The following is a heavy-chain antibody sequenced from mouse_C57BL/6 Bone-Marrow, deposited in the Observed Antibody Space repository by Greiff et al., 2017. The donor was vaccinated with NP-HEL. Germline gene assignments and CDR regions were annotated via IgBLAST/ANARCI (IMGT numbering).Heavy chain of an antibody. Sequence: VQLQQSGAELVRPGTSVKVSCKASGYAFTNYLIEWVKQRPGQGLEWIGVINPGSGGTNYNEKFKGKATLTADKSSSTAYMQLSSLTSEDSAVYFCARGYYYAPYYFDYWGQGTTLTVSS. D-gene: IGHD1-1*01. CDR3: ARGYYYAPYYFDY. CDR2: INPGSGGT. J-gene: IGHJ2*01. V-gene: IGHV1-54*01. CDR1: GYAFTNYL.